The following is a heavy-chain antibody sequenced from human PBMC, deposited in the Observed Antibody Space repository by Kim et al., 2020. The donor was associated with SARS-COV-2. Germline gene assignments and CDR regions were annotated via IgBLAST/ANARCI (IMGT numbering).Heavy chain of an antibody. Sequence: GGSLRLSCSASGFTFGEFAMSWFRQSAGEGGEWVRVIKSELFGGTAEYAASVRGRFTISRDDSKGVVYLQMTSLKTEDTAVYYCCRDQGYRYGDYPGAFWGQGTLVAVSS. D-gene: IGHD4-17*01. V-gene: IGHV3-49*03. CDR1: GFTFGEFA. CDR2: IKSELFGGTA. CDR3: CRDQGYRYGDYPGAF. J-gene: IGHJ4*02.